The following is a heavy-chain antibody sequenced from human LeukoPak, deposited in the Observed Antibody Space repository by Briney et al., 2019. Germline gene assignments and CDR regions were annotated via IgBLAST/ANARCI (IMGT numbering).Heavy chain of an antibody. Sequence: PGGSLRLSCAASGFTVSSNYMSWVRQAPGKGLEWVSYISKNSDDIYDADSVRGRFTISRDNAKNSLYLQMNSLRAEDTAVYYCARVRPGYYCDYWGQGILVTVSS. CDR3: ARVRPGYYCDY. V-gene: IGHV3-21*05. CDR1: GFTVSSNY. J-gene: IGHJ4*02. CDR2: ISKNSDDI.